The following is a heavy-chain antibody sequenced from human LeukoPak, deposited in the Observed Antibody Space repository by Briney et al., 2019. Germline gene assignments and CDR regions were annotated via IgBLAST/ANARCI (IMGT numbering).Heavy chain of an antibody. CDR3: AKDAPSGGSSWYYFDY. CDR2: ISGSGGSA. D-gene: IGHD6-13*01. CDR1: GFTFSSYA. J-gene: IGHJ4*02. Sequence: PGGSLRLSCAASGFTFSSYAMSWVRQAPGKGLEWVSAISGSGGSAYYADSVKGRFTISRDNSKNTLYLQMNSLRAEDTAVYYCAKDAPSGGSSWYYFDYWGQGTLVTVSS. V-gene: IGHV3-23*01.